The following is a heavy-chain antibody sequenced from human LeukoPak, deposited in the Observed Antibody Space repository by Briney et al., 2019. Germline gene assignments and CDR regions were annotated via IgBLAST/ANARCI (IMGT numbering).Heavy chain of an antibody. D-gene: IGHD3-16*01. Sequence: PGGSLRLSCAASRFTFSNYGMHWVRQAPGKGLEWVAVIWYDGSNKYYADSVKGRFTISRDNSKNTLYLQMNSLRAEDTAVYYCAKAYPTPQGVNFDYWGQGTLVTVPS. CDR2: IWYDGSNK. J-gene: IGHJ4*02. CDR1: RFTFSNYG. CDR3: AKAYPTPQGVNFDY. V-gene: IGHV3-33*06.